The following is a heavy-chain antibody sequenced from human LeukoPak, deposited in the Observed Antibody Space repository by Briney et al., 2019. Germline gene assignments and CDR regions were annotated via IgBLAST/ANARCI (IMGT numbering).Heavy chain of an antibody. J-gene: IGHJ4*02. CDR3: ARVGSGWFHFDY. Sequence: SETLSLTCTVSGGSISSYYWSWIRQPPGKGLEWIGYIYYSGSTNYNPSLKSRVTISVDTSKNQFSLKLSSVTAAGTAVYYCARVGSGWFHFDYWGQGTLVTVSS. V-gene: IGHV4-59*01. D-gene: IGHD6-19*01. CDR2: IYYSGST. CDR1: GGSISSYY.